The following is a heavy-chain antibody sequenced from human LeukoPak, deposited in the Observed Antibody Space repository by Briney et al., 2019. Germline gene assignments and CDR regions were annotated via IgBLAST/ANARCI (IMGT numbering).Heavy chain of an antibody. CDR2: ISSSSSYI. CDR1: GFTFSSYS. V-gene: IGHV3-21*01. J-gene: IGHJ4*02. CDR3: ARDRYSSSSGNDY. D-gene: IGHD6-6*01. Sequence: GGSLRLSCAASGFTFSSYSMNWVRQAPGKGLEWVSSISSSSSYIYYAGSVKGRFTISRDNAKNSLYLQMNSLRAEDTAVYYCARDRYSSSSGNDYWGQGTLVTVSS.